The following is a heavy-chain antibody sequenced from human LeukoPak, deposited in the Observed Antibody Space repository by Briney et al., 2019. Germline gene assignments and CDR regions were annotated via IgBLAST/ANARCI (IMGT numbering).Heavy chain of an antibody. CDR3: AKTRSGVIDAFDI. CDR2: ITGSGGNT. CDR1: GFTFSTYA. V-gene: IGHV3-23*01. Sequence: GGSLRLSCAASGFTFSTYAMNWVRQAPGKGLEWVSLITGSGGNTYYADSVEGRFTISRDNSKNTLFLQMNSLRAEDTAVYCCAKTRSGVIDAFDIWGQGTMVTVSS. D-gene: IGHD1-26*01. J-gene: IGHJ3*02.